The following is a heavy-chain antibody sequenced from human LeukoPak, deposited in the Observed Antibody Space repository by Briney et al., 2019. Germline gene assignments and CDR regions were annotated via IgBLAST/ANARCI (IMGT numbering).Heavy chain of an antibody. D-gene: IGHD5-18*01. Sequence: GGSLRLSCAASGFTFSSYAMSGVRQAPGKGLEWVSAISGSGGSTYYADSVKGRFTISRDNSKNTLYLQMNSLRAEDTAVYYCARSPLRGYSYGRDYWGQGTLVTVSS. CDR3: ARSPLRGYSYGRDY. CDR1: GFTFSSYA. J-gene: IGHJ4*02. V-gene: IGHV3-23*01. CDR2: ISGSGGST.